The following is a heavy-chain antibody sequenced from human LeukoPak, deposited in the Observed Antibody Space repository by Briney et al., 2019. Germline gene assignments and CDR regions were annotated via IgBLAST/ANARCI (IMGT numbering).Heavy chain of an antibody. CDR2: IIPIFGIA. CDR3: AREAPGGEVDY. V-gene: IGHV1-69*04. J-gene: IGHJ4*02. CDR1: GGTFSSYA. Sequence: ASVKVSCKASGGTFSSYAISWVRQPPGQGLEWMGRIIPIFGIANYAQKFQGRVTITADKSTSTAYMELSSLRSEDTAVYYCAREAPGGEVDYWGQGTLVTVSS. D-gene: IGHD3-16*01.